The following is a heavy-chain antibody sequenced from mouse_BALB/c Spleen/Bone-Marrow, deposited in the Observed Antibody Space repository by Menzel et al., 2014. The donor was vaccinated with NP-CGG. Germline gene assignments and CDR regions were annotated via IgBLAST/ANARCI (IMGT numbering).Heavy chain of an antibody. V-gene: IGHV1-4*01. D-gene: IGHD4-1*01. CDR1: GYTFTNYT. CDR2: IVPSSDYT. Sequence: VKLMESGAELARPGASVKMSCKASGYTFTNYTMQWIRQRPGQGLEWIGYIVPSSDYTNYNQNFKDKATLTAGKSSSTAYMQLNSLTSEDFAVYYCAREARTGAWFAYWGQGTLVTVSA. CDR3: AREARTGAWFAY. J-gene: IGHJ3*01.